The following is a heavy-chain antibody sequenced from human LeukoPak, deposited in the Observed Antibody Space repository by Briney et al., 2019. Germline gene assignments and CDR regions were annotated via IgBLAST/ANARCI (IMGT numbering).Heavy chain of an antibody. CDR2: TYYRSKWYN. Sequence: SQTLSLTCDISGDSVSRDTAAWSWIRQSPSRGLEWLGRTYYRSKWYNDYAVSVKSRITINPDTSKNQFSLQLNSVTPEDTAVYYCARGLVNTYYYDTSFYYNWFDPWGQGTLVTVSS. J-gene: IGHJ5*02. V-gene: IGHV6-1*01. D-gene: IGHD3-22*01. CDR1: GDSVSRDTAA. CDR3: ARGLVNTYYYDTSFYYNWFDP.